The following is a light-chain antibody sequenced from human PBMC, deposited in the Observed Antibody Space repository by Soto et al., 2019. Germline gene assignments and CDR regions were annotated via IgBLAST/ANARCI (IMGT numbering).Light chain of an antibody. Sequence: DIVLTQSPATLSLSPGDRAILSCRASQNIGTFFAWYQQKTGQAPRLLIYDASKRATAVPSRFSGSGSGTDFTLTISSLEPEDFAVYYCQHRFSWPLTFGGGTTVELK. J-gene: IGKJ4*01. CDR1: QNIGTF. V-gene: IGKV3-11*01. CDR2: DAS. CDR3: QHRFSWPLT.